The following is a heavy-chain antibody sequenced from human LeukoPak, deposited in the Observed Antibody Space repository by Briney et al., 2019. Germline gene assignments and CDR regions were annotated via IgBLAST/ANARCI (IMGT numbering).Heavy chain of an antibody. CDR3: AKDFRRADYYDSSGYYRMIDY. CDR1: GFTFRNYG. V-gene: IGHV3-30*18. D-gene: IGHD3-22*01. CDR2: ISYDESDK. Sequence: PGRSLRLSCAVSGFTFRNYGMHWVRQAPGKGLEWVAVISYDESDKYYGDSVRGRFTISRDNSKNTLFLQMNSLRAEDTAVYFCAKDFRRADYYDSSGYYRMIDYWGQGTLVTVSS. J-gene: IGHJ4*02.